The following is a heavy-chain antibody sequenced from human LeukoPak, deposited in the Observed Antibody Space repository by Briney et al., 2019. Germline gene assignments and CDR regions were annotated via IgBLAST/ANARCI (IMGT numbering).Heavy chain of an antibody. D-gene: IGHD2-2*02. Sequence: GGSLRLSCAASGFTFSSYAMNWVRQAPGKGLEWASIISGSGGDTYIADSVKGRFAISRDNSKNTLYLQMNSLRAEDTAVYYCAKGYCSSANCYSDYWGQGTLVTVSS. CDR1: GFTFSSYA. J-gene: IGHJ4*02. CDR3: AKGYCSSANCYSDY. CDR2: ISGSGGDT. V-gene: IGHV3-23*01.